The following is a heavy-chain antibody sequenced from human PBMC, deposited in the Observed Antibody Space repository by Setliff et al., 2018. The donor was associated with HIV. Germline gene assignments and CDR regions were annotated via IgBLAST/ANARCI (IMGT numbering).Heavy chain of an antibody. D-gene: IGHD3-10*01. V-gene: IGHV4-31*03. Sequence: SETLSLTCTVSGGSISSGGYYWSWIRQHPGKGLEWIGYIYYSGSTYYNPSLKSRVTISVDTSKNQFSLKLSSVTAADTAVYYCARAPESDYGSEPIFDYWGQGTLVTVSS. CDR3: ARAPESDYGSEPIFDY. CDR2: IYYSGST. CDR1: GGSISSGGYY. J-gene: IGHJ4*02.